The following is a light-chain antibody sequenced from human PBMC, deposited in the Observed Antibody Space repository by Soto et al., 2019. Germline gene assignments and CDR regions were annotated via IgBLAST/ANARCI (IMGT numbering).Light chain of an antibody. J-gene: IGKJ3*01. CDR1: QSVYNN. CDR3: QQYNNWPPVT. V-gene: IGKV3-15*01. CDR2: GAS. Sequence: EIVVTQSPATLSVSPGERATLSCRASQSVYNNLAWYQQKPGQSPRLLIYGASTRATGIPSRFSGSGSGTEFTLTISSLQSEDFAVYYCQQYNNWPPVTFGPGTKVDIK.